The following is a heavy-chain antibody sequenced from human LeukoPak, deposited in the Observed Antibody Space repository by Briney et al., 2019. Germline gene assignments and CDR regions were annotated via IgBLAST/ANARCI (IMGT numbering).Heavy chain of an antibody. CDR2: IYTSGST. J-gene: IGHJ4*02. V-gene: IGHV4-61*02. CDR3: AREWLRNTDY. D-gene: IGHD5-12*01. Sequence: PSETLSLTCTVSGGSISSGSYYWSWIRQPAGKGLEWIGRIYTSGSTNYNPSLKSRVTISVDTSKNQFSPKLSSVTAADTAVYYCAREWLRNTDYWGQGTLVTVSA. CDR1: GGSISSGSYY.